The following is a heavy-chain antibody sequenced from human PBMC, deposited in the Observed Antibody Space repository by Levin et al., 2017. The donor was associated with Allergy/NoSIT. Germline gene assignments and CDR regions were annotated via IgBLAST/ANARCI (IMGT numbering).Heavy chain of an antibody. CDR1: GVTFSTYA. Sequence: LSLTCAVSGVTFSTYAMNWVRQAPGKGLEWVSYISSSGTTIYYLDSVKGRFTISRDDAKNSLYLQMNSLRAEDTAVYYCGRYGSGSYPDYWGRGTLVTVSS. D-gene: IGHD3-10*01. V-gene: IGHV3-48*01. CDR2: ISSSGTTI. J-gene: IGHJ4*02. CDR3: GRYGSGSYPDY.